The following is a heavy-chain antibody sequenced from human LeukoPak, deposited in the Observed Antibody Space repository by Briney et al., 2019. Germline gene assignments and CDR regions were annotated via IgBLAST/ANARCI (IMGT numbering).Heavy chain of an antibody. CDR2: ISSGSDTL. J-gene: IGHJ4*02. CDR1: GFNFSLYS. CDR3: ARDREYAGLDY. Sequence: GGSLRLSCAASGFNFSLYSMNWVRQAPGKGLEWISYISSGSDTLYYAEAVKGRFTVSRDNAKNSLYLQMNSLRAEDTAVYYCARDREYAGLDYWGQGTLVTVSS. V-gene: IGHV3-48*01. D-gene: IGHD5-24*01.